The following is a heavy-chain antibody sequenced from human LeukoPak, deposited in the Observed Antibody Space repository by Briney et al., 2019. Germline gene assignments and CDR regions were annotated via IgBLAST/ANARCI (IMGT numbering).Heavy chain of an antibody. CDR3: ARGLRYFDWETANYYYYMDV. V-gene: IGHV1-8*01. Sequence: ASVKVSCKASGYTFTSYDINWVRQATGQGLEWMGWMKPNSGNTGYAQKFQGRVTMTRNTSISTAYMELSSLRSEDTAVYYCARGLRYFDWETANYYYYMDVWGKGTTVTVSS. CDR2: MKPNSGNT. J-gene: IGHJ6*03. D-gene: IGHD3-9*01. CDR1: GYTFTSYD.